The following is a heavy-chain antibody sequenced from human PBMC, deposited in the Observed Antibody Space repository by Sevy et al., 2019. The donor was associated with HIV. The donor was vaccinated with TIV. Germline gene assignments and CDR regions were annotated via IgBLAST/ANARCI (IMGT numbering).Heavy chain of an antibody. Sequence: GGSLRLSCAASGFTFSSYWMSWVRQAPGKGLEWVANIKQDGSEKYYVDSVKGRFTISRDNAKNSLYLQMNSLRAEDTAVYYCARAGDPFPGYYGMDVWGQGTTVTVSS. J-gene: IGHJ6*02. D-gene: IGHD7-27*01. V-gene: IGHV3-7*01. CDR1: GFTFSSYW. CDR3: ARAGDPFPGYYGMDV. CDR2: IKQDGSEK.